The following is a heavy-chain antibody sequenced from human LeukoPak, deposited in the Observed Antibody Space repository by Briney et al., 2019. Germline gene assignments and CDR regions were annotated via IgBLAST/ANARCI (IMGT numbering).Heavy chain of an antibody. J-gene: IGHJ5*02. V-gene: IGHV3-9*01. CDR3: AKDKFEGIAAAGTWFDP. CDR1: GFTFDDYA. D-gene: IGHD6-13*01. Sequence: GGSLRLSCAASGFTFDDYAMHWVRQAPGKGLEWVSGISWNSGSIGYADSVKGRFTISRDNAKNSLYLQMNSLRAEDTALYYCAKDKFEGIAAAGTWFDPWGQGTLVTVSS. CDR2: ISWNSGSI.